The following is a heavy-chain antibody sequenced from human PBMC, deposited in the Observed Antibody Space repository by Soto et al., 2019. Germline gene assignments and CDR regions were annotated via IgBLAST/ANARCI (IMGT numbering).Heavy chain of an antibody. CDR1: GFTFSSYA. Sequence: GGSLRLSCAASGFTFSSYAMSWVRQAPGKGLEWVSAISGSGGSTYYADSVKGRFTISRDNSKNTLYLQMNSLRAEDTAVYYCAKDSTAEPMADYYYYYMDVWGKGTTVTVSS. J-gene: IGHJ6*03. D-gene: IGHD2-8*01. CDR3: AKDSTAEPMADYYYYYMDV. CDR2: ISGSGGST. V-gene: IGHV3-23*01.